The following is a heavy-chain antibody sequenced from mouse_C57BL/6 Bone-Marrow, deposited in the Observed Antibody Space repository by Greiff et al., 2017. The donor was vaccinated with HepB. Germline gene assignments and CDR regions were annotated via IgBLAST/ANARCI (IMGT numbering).Heavy chain of an antibody. CDR2: ISDGGSYT. J-gene: IGHJ4*01. CDR1: GFTFSSYA. Sequence: EVKVVESGGGLVKPGGSLKLSCAASGFTFSSYAMSWVRQTPEKRLEWVATISDGGSYTYYPDNVKGRFTISRDNAKNNLYLQMSHLKSEDTAMYYCARDLLLRHYYAMDYWGQGTSVTVSS. D-gene: IGHD1-1*01. CDR3: ARDLLLRHYYAMDY. V-gene: IGHV5-4*01.